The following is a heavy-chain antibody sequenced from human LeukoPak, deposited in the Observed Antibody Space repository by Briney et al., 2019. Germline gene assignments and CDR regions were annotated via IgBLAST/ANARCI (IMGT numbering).Heavy chain of an antibody. CDR1: GYTFTSYG. J-gene: IGHJ4*02. Sequence: ASVKVSCKASGYTFTSYGISWVRQAPGQGLEWMGWISAYNGNTNYAQKLQGRVTMTTDTSTSTAYMELRSLRSDDTAVYYCARSHAPRYYYDSSGYQTLAYFDYWGQGTLVTVSS. D-gene: IGHD3-22*01. CDR2: ISAYNGNT. CDR3: ARSHAPRYYYDSSGYQTLAYFDY. V-gene: IGHV1-18*01.